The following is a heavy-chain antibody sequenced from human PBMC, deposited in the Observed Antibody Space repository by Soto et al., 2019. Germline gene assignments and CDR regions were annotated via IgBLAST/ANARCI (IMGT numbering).Heavy chain of an antibody. D-gene: IGHD6-13*01. CDR2: IIPILGIA. Sequence: QVQLVQSGAEVKKPGSSVKVSCKASGGTFSSYTISWVRQAPGQGLEWMGRIIPILGIANYAQKFQGRVTITADKSTSTAYMELSSLRSEDTAVYYCARIAAVGRNNWYFDLWGRGTLVTVSS. J-gene: IGHJ2*01. V-gene: IGHV1-69*02. CDR1: GGTFSSYT. CDR3: ARIAAVGRNNWYFDL.